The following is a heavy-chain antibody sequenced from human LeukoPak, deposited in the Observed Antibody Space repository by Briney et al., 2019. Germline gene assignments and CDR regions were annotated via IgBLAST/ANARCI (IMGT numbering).Heavy chain of an antibody. D-gene: IGHD6-19*01. CDR1: GYTFTGYY. Sequence: ASVKVSCKASGYTFTGYYMHWVRQAPGQGLEWMGRINPNSGGTNYAQKFQGRVTMTRDTSIGTAYMELSRLRSDDTAVYYCARGLGAVAGYDYWGQGTLVTVSS. CDR2: INPNSGGT. CDR3: ARGLGAVAGYDY. V-gene: IGHV1-2*06. J-gene: IGHJ4*02.